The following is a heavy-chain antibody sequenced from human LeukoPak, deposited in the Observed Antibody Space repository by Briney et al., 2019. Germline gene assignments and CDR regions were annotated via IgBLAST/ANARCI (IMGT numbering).Heavy chain of an antibody. CDR2: IYYSGST. D-gene: IGHD3-10*01. V-gene: IGHV4-31*03. CDR1: GGSISSGGYY. Sequence: PSETLSLTCTVSGGSISSGGYYWSWIRQHPGKGLEWIGYIYYSGSTYYNPSLKSRVTISVDTSKNQFSLKLSSVTAADTAVHYCASMVRGAPPDYWGQGTLVTVSS. CDR3: ASMVRGAPPDY. J-gene: IGHJ4*02.